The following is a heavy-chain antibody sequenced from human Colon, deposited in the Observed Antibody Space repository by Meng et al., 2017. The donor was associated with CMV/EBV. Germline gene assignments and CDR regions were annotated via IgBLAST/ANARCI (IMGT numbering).Heavy chain of an antibody. CDR2: ITGSGDTT. Sequence: GGSLRLSCVTSGFMFRSYAISWVRQAPGKGLEWVSAITGSGDTTFYTDSVRGRFTISRDNYKDTVYLHMTSLRADDTATYYCLRDPLLLPRRYWGQGTLVTVSS. J-gene: IGHJ4*02. CDR1: GFMFRSYA. D-gene: IGHD3-3*01. V-gene: IGHV3-23*01. CDR3: LRDPLLLPRRY.